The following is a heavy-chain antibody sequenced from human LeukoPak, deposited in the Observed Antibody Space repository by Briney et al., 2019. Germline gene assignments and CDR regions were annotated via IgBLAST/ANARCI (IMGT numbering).Heavy chain of an antibody. CDR2: INHSGST. J-gene: IGHJ4*02. D-gene: IGHD3-16*01. CDR1: GGSISSSSYY. CDR3: ARMPLAGGFDY. V-gene: IGHV4-39*07. Sequence: PSETLSLTCTVSGGSISSSSYYWGWIRQPPGKGLEWIGEINHSGSTNYNPSLKSRVTISVDTSKNQFSLKLSSVTAADTAVYYCARMPLAGGFDYWGQGTLVTVSS.